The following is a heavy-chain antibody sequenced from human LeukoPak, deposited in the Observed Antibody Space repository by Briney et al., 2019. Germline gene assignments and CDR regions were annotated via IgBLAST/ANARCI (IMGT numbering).Heavy chain of an antibody. V-gene: IGHV4-59*08. CDR2: SDYSGST. Sequence: SETLSLTCTVSGGSISSYYWSWIRQPPGNGLEWIGYSDYSGSTNYDPSLKSRLTISVDTSKNQFSLKLSSVTAADTAVYYCPRHKPAVPDYWGQGTLVTVSS. CDR1: GGSISSYY. CDR3: PRHKPAVPDY. J-gene: IGHJ4*02.